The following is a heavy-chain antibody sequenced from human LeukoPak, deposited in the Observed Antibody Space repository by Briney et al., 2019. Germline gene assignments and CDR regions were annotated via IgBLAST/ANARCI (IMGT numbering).Heavy chain of an antibody. V-gene: IGHV3-23*01. J-gene: IGHJ6*04. D-gene: IGHD3-10*01. CDR3: AKSADYYGSGRADV. CDR2: FSGSGGST. CDR1: GFTFSSYA. Sequence: PGGSLRLSCAASGFTFSSYAMSWVRQAPGKGLEWVSAFSGSGGSTYYADSVKGRFTISRDNSKNTLYLQMNSLRAEDTAVYYCAKSADYYGSGRADVWGKGTTVTVSS.